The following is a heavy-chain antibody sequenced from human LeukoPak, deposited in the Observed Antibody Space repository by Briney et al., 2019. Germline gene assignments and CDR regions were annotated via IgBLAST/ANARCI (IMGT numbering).Heavy chain of an antibody. CDR1: GRTFSSYA. D-gene: IGHD2-2*01. CDR2: IIPIFGTA. V-gene: IGHV1-69*01. J-gene: IGHJ5*02. Sequence: SVKASCKASGRTFSSYATSWVRQAPGQGLEWMGGIIPIFGTANYAQKFQGRVTITADESTSTAYMELSSLRSEDTAVYYCARDPGIVVVPAAKNWFDPWGQGTLVTVSS. CDR3: ARDPGIVVVPAAKNWFDP.